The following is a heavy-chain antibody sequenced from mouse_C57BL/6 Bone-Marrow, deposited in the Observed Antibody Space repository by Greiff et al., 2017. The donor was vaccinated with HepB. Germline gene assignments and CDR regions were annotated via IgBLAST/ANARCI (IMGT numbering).Heavy chain of an antibody. CDR1: GYTFTSYW. J-gene: IGHJ1*03. V-gene: IGHV1-69*01. D-gene: IGHD2-12*01. Sequence: VQLKQPGAELVMPGASVKLSCKASGYTFTSYWMHWVKQRPGQGLEWIGEIDPSDSYTNYNQKFKGKSTLTVDKSSSTAYMQLSSLTSEDSAVYYCARRARYFWYFDVWGTGTTVTVSS. CDR3: ARRARYFWYFDV. CDR2: IDPSDSYT.